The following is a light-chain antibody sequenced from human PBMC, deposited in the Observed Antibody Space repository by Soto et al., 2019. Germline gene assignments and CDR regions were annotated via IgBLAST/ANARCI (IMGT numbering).Light chain of an antibody. CDR2: GAS. V-gene: IGKV1-5*01. CDR1: QSISTW. Sequence: DIQMTQSPSTLSASVGDRVTITCRASQSISTWLAWYQQKPGKAPKVLIYGASSLESGVPSRFSGSGSGTEFTLTISSLQHDDFATYYCKQYKNYMTFGPGTKVDIK. J-gene: IGKJ3*01. CDR3: KQYKNYMT.